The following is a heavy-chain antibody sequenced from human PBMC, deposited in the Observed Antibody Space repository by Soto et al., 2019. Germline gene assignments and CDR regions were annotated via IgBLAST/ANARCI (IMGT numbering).Heavy chain of an antibody. CDR3: ARDFYDSVGYTWFDS. Sequence: SETLSLTCTVSGDTSTSYYWGWVRQAPGKGLEWIGHIHNSGTSTHNPSLNGRVTISIDMSKKQFSLKLTSLTSADTAVYYCARDFYDSVGYTWFDSWSQGTLVTVSS. D-gene: IGHD3-22*01. CDR1: GDTSTSYY. J-gene: IGHJ5*01. CDR2: IHNSGTS. V-gene: IGHV4-59*01.